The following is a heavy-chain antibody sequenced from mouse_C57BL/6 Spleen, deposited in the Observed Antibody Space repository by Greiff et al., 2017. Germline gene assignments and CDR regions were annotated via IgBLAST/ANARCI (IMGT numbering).Heavy chain of an antibody. CDR3: VRSWAGNYFDY. D-gene: IGHD4-1*01. CDR1: GFTFNTYA. CDR2: IRSKSSNYAT. V-gene: IGHV10-3*01. J-gene: IGHJ2*01. Sequence: EVQLQESGGGLVQPKGSLKLSCAASGFTFNTYAMHWFRQAPGKGLEWVARIRSKSSNYATYYADSLKERFTISRDDSQSMLYLQMNNLKTEDTAMYYCVRSWAGNYFDYWGQGTTLTVSS.